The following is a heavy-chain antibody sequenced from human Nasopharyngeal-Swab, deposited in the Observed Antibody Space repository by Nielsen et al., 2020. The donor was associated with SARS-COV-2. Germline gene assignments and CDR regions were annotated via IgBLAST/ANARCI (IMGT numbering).Heavy chain of an antibody. D-gene: IGHD6-19*01. CDR3: AKKYGTRGWYVGLDY. Sequence: GGSLRLSCAASGFGFSAFAMSWVRQAPGKGLEWVSAAGGNDGSMFYADSVRGRFTISRDNSKNTLYLQMNSLRAEDTALYYCAKKYGTRGWYVGLDYWGQGTQVTVSS. CDR1: GFGFSAFA. V-gene: IGHV3-23*01. J-gene: IGHJ4*02. CDR2: AGGNDGSM.